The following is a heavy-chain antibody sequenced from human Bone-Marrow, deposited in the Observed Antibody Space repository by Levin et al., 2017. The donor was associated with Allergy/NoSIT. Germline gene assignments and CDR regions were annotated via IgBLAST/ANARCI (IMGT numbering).Heavy chain of an antibody. J-gene: IGHJ4*02. V-gene: IGHV4-30-4*01. CDR1: GASITSGDHY. CDR2: IYYSGST. D-gene: IGHD3-10*01. CDR3: ASLSYYYGAGTHPDEDY. Sequence: KTSETLSLTCSVSGASITSGDHYWSWIRQSPGKGLEWIGYIYYSGSTYYNPSLMTRITISLDPSKNHFSLKLRSVTVADTALYYCASLSYYYGAGTHPDEDYWGQGALVIVSS.